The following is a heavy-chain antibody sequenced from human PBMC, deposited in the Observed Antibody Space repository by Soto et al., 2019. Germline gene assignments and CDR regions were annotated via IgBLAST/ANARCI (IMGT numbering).Heavy chain of an antibody. J-gene: IGHJ4*02. CDR3: ARGNSMVARHYYFDY. D-gene: IGHD5-12*01. CDR2: IWYDGSNK. V-gene: IGHV3-33*01. CDR1: GFTFSSYG. Sequence: GGSLRLSCAASGFTFSSYGMHWVRQAPGKGLEWVAVIWYDGSNKYYADSVKGRFTISRDNSKNTLYLQMNSLRAEDTAVYYCARGNSMVARHYYFDYWGQGTLVTVSS.